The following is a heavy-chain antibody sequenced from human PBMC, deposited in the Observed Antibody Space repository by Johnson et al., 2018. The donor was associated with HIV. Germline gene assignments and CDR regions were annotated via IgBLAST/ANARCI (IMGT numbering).Heavy chain of an antibody. CDR3: ARGGVTGEDHAFDI. Sequence: VQLVESGGGLIQPGGSLRLSCKASGFSISSNYMSWVRQPPGKGLEWVSVFYSGSNTYSADSVNGRFTISRDNSKNTLYLQMNSLRAGDTAVYYCARGGVTGEDHAFDIWGQGTMVTVSS. J-gene: IGHJ3*02. D-gene: IGHD7-27*01. CDR2: FYSGSNT. CDR1: GFSISSNY. V-gene: IGHV3-53*01.